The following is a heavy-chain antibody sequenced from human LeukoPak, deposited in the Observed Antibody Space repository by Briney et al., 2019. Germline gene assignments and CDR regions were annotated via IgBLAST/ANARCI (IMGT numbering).Heavy chain of an antibody. D-gene: IGHD6-6*01. V-gene: IGHV3-11*01. CDR1: GFIFSDYY. J-gene: IGHJ4*02. CDR2: ISPNGTDI. Sequence: GGSLRLSCAASGFIFSDYYMSWIRQSPGKGLEWISYISPNGTDIYSIDSVRGRFIISRDNAKNSLYLQMNSLRAEDTAVYYCASGSSSVGYRGQGTLVTVSS. CDR3: ASGSSSVGY.